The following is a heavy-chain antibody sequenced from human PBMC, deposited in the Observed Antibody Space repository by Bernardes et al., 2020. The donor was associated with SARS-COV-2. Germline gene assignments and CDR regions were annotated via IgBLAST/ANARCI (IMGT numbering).Heavy chain of an antibody. J-gene: IGHJ4*02. CDR1: GFTFSDYA. CDR2: ITGGSTTT. D-gene: IGHD1-26*01. Sequence: GWSLRLSCVASGFTFSDYAMNWVRQTPGKGLEWVAAITGGSTTTIYAESVKGRFTISRDNSNNTLFLHMNNPRADDSAIYYCAKDSELYIGPVAYFFDYWGQGALVTVAS. CDR3: AKDSELYIGPVAYFFDY. V-gene: IGHV3-23*01.